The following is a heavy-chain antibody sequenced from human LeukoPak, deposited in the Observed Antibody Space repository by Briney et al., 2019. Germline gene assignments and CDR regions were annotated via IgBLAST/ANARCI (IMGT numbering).Heavy chain of an antibody. Sequence: GGSLRLSCAASGFSFGDYPMSWVRQAPGKGLEWVSDIRASSGITYYADSVKGGFTISRDNSKNTLYLQMNSLRADDTALYFCARDSDFYDSLTFYGMDVWGEGTTVIVSS. CDR3: ARDSDFYDSLTFYGMDV. CDR2: IRASSGIT. V-gene: IGHV3-23*01. CDR1: GFSFGDYP. J-gene: IGHJ6*04. D-gene: IGHD3-3*01.